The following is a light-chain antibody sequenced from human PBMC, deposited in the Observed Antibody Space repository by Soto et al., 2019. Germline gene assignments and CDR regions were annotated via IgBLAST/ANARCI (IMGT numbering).Light chain of an antibody. CDR1: QSVSNF. J-gene: IGKJ1*01. Sequence: EIVLTQSPATLSLSPGERATLSCRASQSVSNFLAWYQQKPGQAPRLLISDASNRATGIPGRFSGSGSGTAFSLTISSLEPEDFEVYYCQQRSNWPWTFGQGTKVEIK. CDR2: DAS. V-gene: IGKV3-11*01. CDR3: QQRSNWPWT.